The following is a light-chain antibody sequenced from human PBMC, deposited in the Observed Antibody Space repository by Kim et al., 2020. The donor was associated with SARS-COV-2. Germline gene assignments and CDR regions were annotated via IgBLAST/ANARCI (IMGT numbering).Light chain of an antibody. Sequence: GQSITISCTGSSSDVGSYNLVSWYQQHPGKAPILMIYEVSKRPSGVSYRFSGSKSGNTASLTISGLQAEDEPDYYCCSYAGSSTWVFGGGTQLTVL. J-gene: IGLJ3*02. CDR1: SSDVGSYNL. CDR3: CSYAGSSTWV. V-gene: IGLV2-23*02. CDR2: EVS.